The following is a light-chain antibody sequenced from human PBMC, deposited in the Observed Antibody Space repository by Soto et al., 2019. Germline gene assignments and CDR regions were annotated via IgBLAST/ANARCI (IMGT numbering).Light chain of an antibody. CDR1: SSDVGGHNY. V-gene: IGLV2-8*01. CDR3: SSYAGNNVYV. J-gene: IGLJ1*01. CDR2: EVN. Sequence: QSALTQPPSASGSPGQSVTISCTGTSSDVGGHNYVSWYQQHPGKAPKLMIYEVNKRSSVVPDLFSGSKSGNTASLTVSGLQAEDEADYHCSSYAGNNVYVFGTGTKLTVL.